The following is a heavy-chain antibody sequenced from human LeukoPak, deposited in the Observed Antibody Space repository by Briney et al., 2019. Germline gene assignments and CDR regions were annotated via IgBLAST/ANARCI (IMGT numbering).Heavy chain of an antibody. CDR2: IIPIFGTA. CDR1: GGTFSSYA. J-gene: IGHJ4*02. Sequence: ASATVSCKASGGTFSSYAISWVRQAPGQGLEWMGGIIPIFGTANYAQKFQGRVTITADESTSTAYMELSSLRSEDTAVYYCAREGRDGYNCYWGQGTLVTVSS. V-gene: IGHV1-69*13. CDR3: AREGRDGYNCY. D-gene: IGHD5-24*01.